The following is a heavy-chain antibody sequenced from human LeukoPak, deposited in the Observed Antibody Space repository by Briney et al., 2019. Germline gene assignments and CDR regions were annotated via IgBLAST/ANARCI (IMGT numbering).Heavy chain of an antibody. CDR1: GGSISSYY. Sequence: PSETLSLTCTVSGGSISSYYWSWIRQPPGKGLEWIGYIYYSGSTNYNPSLKSRVTISVDTSKNQFSLKLSSVTAADTAVYYCARTGWELSPFDYWGQGTLVTVSS. CDR3: ARTGWELSPFDY. J-gene: IGHJ4*02. V-gene: IGHV4-59*01. CDR2: IYYSGST. D-gene: IGHD1-26*01.